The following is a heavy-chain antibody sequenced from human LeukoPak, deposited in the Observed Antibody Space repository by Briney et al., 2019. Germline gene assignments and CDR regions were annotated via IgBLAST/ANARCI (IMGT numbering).Heavy chain of an antibody. J-gene: IGHJ5*02. Sequence: SETLSLTCTVSGGSVSDYYWSWIRQSPGQGLQWIGYIFSHGGTDYNPSLKGRVTISVDTSKNQLSLQLTSVTAADTAVYYCASTHGRYDTSGYHVNYFDPWGQGTLVTVSS. D-gene: IGHD3-22*01. CDR2: IFSHGGT. CDR1: GGSVSDYY. V-gene: IGHV4-59*02. CDR3: ASTHGRYDTSGYHVNYFDP.